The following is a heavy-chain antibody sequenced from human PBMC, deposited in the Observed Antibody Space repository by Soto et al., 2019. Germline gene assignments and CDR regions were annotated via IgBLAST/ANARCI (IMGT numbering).Heavy chain of an antibody. CDR1: GFTVSSNY. CDR2: IYSGGST. J-gene: IGHJ6*02. CDR3: ARDISPAGTPDDPYYYYGMDV. V-gene: IGHV3-53*01. D-gene: IGHD2-2*01. Sequence: GGSLRLSCAASGFTVSSNYMSWVRQAPGKGLEWVSVIYSGGSTYYADSVKGRFTISRDNSKNTLFLLMNSLRAEDTAVYYCARDISPAGTPDDPYYYYGMDVWGQGTTVTVSS.